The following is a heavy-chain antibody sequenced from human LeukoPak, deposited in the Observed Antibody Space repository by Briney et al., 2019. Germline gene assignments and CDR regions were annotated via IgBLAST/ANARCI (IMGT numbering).Heavy chain of an antibody. CDR1: GYSFTRYG. CDR2: ISGSNGNT. Sequence: ASVKVSCKASGYSFTRYGISWVRQAPGQGLEWMGWISGSNGNTNYAQKFQGRVTMTTDTSTGTAYMDLRNLRFDDTAVYFCARSGRGTYYYFDLWGQGTLVTVSS. CDR3: ARSGRGTYYYFDL. V-gene: IGHV1-18*01. D-gene: IGHD1-26*01. J-gene: IGHJ4*02.